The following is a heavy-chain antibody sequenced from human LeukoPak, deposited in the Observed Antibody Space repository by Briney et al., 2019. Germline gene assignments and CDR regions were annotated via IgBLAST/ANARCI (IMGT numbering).Heavy chain of an antibody. Sequence: SETLSLTCSVSDDSITMYYWTWIRQPPGKGLEWIGYVDHTGSTNYNPSLKSRVTISVDTSKNQFSLKLSSVTAADTAVYYCARVGGRYCSGGSCYGYWGQGTLVTVSS. CDR3: ARVGGRYCSGGSCYGY. V-gene: IGHV4-59*01. D-gene: IGHD2-15*01. J-gene: IGHJ4*02. CDR1: DDSITMYY. CDR2: VDHTGST.